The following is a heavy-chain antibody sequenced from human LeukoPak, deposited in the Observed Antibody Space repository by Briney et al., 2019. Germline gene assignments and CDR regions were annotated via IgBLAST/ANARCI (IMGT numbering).Heavy chain of an antibody. Sequence: ASVKVSCKASGYTFTGYYMHWLQQAPGQGLEWMGWINPNSGGTNYAQKFQGRVTMTSDTSISTAYMELTRLRSDDTAVYYCARGRSGYYLDCWGQGTLVTVSS. D-gene: IGHD3-22*01. J-gene: IGHJ4*02. CDR2: INPNSGGT. CDR3: ARGRSGYYLDC. CDR1: GYTFTGYY. V-gene: IGHV1-2*02.